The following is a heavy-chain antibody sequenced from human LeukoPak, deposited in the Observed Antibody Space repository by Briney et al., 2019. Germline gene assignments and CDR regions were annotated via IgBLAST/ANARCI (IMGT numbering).Heavy chain of an antibody. Sequence: GESLKISCKGSGYSFTSYWIGWVRQMPGKGLEWMGIIYPGDSDTRYSPSFQGQVTISADKSISTASLQWSSLKASDTAMYYCARHRLHCSGGSCYPPRFYYMDVWGKGTTVTVSS. CDR1: GYSFTSYW. J-gene: IGHJ6*03. V-gene: IGHV5-51*01. D-gene: IGHD2-15*01. CDR3: ARHRLHCSGGSCYPPRFYYMDV. CDR2: IYPGDSDT.